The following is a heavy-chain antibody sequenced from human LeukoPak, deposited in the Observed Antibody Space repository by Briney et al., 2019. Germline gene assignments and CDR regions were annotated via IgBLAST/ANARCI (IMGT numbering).Heavy chain of an antibody. D-gene: IGHD3-10*01. V-gene: IGHV1-69*06. Sequence: SVKVSCKASGGTFSSYAISWVRQAPGQGLEWMGGIIPIFGTANYAQKFQGRVTITADKSTSTAYMELSSLRAEDTAVYYCSRTDYGSGSYSDYWGQGTLVTVSS. CDR2: IIPIFGTA. CDR1: GGTFSSYA. CDR3: SRTDYGSGSYSDY. J-gene: IGHJ4*02.